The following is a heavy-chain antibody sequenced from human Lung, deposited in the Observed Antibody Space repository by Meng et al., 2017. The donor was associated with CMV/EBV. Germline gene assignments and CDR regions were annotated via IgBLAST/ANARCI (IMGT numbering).Heavy chain of an antibody. CDR1: GFTFSNYA. V-gene: IGHV3-30*09. CDR2: ISYDGSDK. J-gene: IGHJ4*02. CDR3: ARDPIGGSYRGSHFDY. Sequence: GESXKISCAASGFTFSNYAMHWVRQAPGKGLKWVTLISYDGSDKYYTDSVKGRFAISRDNPKNTLYLQMNTVRADDTAIYYCARDPIGGSYRGSHFDYWGKGTXVTVSS. D-gene: IGHD1-26*01.